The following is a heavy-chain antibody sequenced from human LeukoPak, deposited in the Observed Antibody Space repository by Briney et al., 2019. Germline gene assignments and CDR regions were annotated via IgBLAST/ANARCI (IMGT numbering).Heavy chain of an antibody. V-gene: IGHV3-23*01. Sequence: GGSLRLSCVASDFTFDNFAINWVRQAPGKGPEWVAAVSGSANNIYHADSVRGRFTISRDNSRNTVYLQMISLKVEDTAVYHCAKDPVNYDFWGGYFPMDVWGQGTTVTVSS. CDR2: VSGSANNI. CDR1: DFTFDNFA. D-gene: IGHD3-3*01. J-gene: IGHJ6*02. CDR3: AKDPVNYDFWGGYFPMDV.